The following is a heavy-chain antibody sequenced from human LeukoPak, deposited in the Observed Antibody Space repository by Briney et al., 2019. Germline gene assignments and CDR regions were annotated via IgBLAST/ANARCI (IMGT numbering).Heavy chain of an antibody. V-gene: IGHV3-23*01. Sequence: PGGSLRLSCAASGFTLSSYAMNWVRQAPGKGLEWVSAINGGAGSSNYADSVKGRFTISRDNSKSTLYLQMNSLRADDTAVYYCAKTPPEYCSSTSCYFYFDYWGQGTLVTVSS. J-gene: IGHJ4*02. D-gene: IGHD2-2*01. CDR1: GFTLSSYA. CDR3: AKTPPEYCSSTSCYFYFDY. CDR2: INGGAGSS.